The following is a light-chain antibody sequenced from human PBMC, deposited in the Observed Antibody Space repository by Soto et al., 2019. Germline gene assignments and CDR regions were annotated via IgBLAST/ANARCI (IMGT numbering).Light chain of an antibody. CDR3: QQYYSTPLT. Sequence: DIVMTQSPDSLAVSLGERATLNCKSSQSVLYSSNNKNYLAWYQQKPGQPPELLIYWASTRESGVPDRFSGSGSGTDFTLTISSLQAEDVAVYYCQQYYSTPLTFGGGTKVDIK. CDR1: QSVLYSSNNKNY. J-gene: IGKJ4*01. CDR2: WAS. V-gene: IGKV4-1*01.